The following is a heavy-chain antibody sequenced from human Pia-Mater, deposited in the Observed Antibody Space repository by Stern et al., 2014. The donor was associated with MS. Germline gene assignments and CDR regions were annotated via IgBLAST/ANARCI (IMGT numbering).Heavy chain of an antibody. V-gene: IGHV1-69*06. Sequence: VQLVESGAEVKQTGSSVKVSCKASGGIFSISAISWLRQAPGQGLEWVGRIPIFSTPTSVQRSRDRVTFTADRSTNPAYMELTNLTSDDTAVYYCARDPPEPIPLPRPGGNFWGQGTLVTVSS. D-gene: IGHD2-2*02. CDR3: ARDPPEPIPLPRPGGNF. CDR1: GGIFSISA. CDR2: RIPIFSTP. J-gene: IGHJ4*02.